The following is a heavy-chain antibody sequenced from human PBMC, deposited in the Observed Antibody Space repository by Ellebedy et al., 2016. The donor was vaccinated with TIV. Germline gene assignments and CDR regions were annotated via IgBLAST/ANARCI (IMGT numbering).Heavy chain of an antibody. CDR3: ARGGYCSGGSCREYYGMDV. J-gene: IGHJ6*02. Sequence: GESLKISCAASGFTFSSYWMHWVRQAPGKGLVWVSRINSDGSSTSYADSVKGRFTISRDNAKNTLYLQMNSLRAEDTAVYYCARGGYCSGGSCREYYGMDVWGQGATVTVSS. CDR2: INSDGSST. V-gene: IGHV3-74*01. D-gene: IGHD2-15*01. CDR1: GFTFSSYW.